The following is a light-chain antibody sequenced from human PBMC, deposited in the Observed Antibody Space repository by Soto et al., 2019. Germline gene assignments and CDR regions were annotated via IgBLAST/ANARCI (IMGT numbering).Light chain of an antibody. Sequence: SALTHPASVSGSPGQSITISCTGTSSDVCSYNYVSWYQQHPGKAPKLMIYEVSDRPSGISSRFSGSKSGNTASLTISGLQTEDEADYYCSSYTSSSTLFGTGTKVTV. V-gene: IGLV2-14*01. CDR2: EVS. J-gene: IGLJ1*01. CDR3: SSYTSSSTL. CDR1: SSDVCSYNY.